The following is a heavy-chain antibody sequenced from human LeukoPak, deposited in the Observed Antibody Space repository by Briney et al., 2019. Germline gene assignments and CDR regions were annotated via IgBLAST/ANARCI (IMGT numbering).Heavy chain of an antibody. J-gene: IGHJ5*02. CDR2: IYHSGST. CDR1: GYSISSGYY. V-gene: IGHV4-38-2*02. CDR3: AKTGQRWLHPTWFDP. D-gene: IGHD5-24*01. Sequence: SETLSLTCTVSGYSISSGYYWGWIRQPPGKGLEWIGSIYHSGSTYYNPSLKSRVTISVDTSKNQFSLRLTSVTAADAAVYYCAKTGQRWLHPTWFDPWGQGTLVTVSS.